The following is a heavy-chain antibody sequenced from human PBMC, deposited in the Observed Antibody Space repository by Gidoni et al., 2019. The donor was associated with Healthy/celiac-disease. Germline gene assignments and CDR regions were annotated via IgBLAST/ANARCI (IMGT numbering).Heavy chain of an antibody. CDR1: GYTFTGYY. V-gene: IGHV1-2*02. Sequence: QVQLVQCGAEVKKPGASVKVSCKASGYTFTGYYMHWVRQAPGQGLEWMGWINPNSGGTNYEQKFQGRGTMTRDTSISTAYMELSRLRSDDTAVYYCARRGVGSPFGYWGQGTLVTVSS. CDR3: ARRGVGSPFGY. CDR2: INPNSGGT. D-gene: IGHD3-10*01. J-gene: IGHJ4*02.